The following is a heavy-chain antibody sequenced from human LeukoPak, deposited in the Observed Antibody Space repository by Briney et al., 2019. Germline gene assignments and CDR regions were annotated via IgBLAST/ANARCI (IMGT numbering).Heavy chain of an antibody. J-gene: IGHJ6*04. CDR3: ARHSNEYDSNGYWDV. V-gene: IGHV1-18*01. D-gene: IGHD3-22*01. CDR2: ISAYGGNT. Sequence: ASVKVSCKASGYTFNTYGISWVRQAPGHGLEWMGWISAYGGNTYYAQNLQGRVTVTTDTSTNTSYMELRSLRSADTAVYYCARHSNEYDSNGYWDVWGKGTTVTVSS. CDR1: GYTFNTYG.